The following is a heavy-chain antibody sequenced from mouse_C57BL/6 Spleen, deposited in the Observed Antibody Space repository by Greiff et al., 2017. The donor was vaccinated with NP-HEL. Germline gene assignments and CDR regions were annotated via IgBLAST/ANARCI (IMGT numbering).Heavy chain of an antibody. CDR2: IYPGSGNT. CDR1: GYTFTDYY. V-gene: IGHV1-76*01. Sequence: VQLVESGAELVRPGASVKLSCKASGYTFTDYYINWVKQRPGQGLEWIARIYPGSGNTYYNEKFKGKATLTAEKSSSTAYMQLSSLTSEDSAVYFCARTEIYYFDYWGQGTTLTVSS. J-gene: IGHJ2*01. CDR3: ARTEIYYFDY.